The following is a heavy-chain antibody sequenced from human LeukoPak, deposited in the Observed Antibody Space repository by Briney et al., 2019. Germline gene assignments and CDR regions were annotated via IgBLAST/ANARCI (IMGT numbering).Heavy chain of an antibody. J-gene: IGHJ4*02. CDR1: GFTFSNAW. V-gene: IGHV3-15*01. Sequence: GGSLRLSCAASGFTFSNAWMSWVRQAPGKGLEWVGRIKSKTDGGTTDYAAPVKGRFTISRDDSKNTLYLQMNSLKTEDTAVYYCTTDPASLLWFGELLKLDDYWGQGTLVTVSS. CDR3: TTDPASLLWFGELLKLDDY. D-gene: IGHD3-10*01. CDR2: IKSKTDGGTT.